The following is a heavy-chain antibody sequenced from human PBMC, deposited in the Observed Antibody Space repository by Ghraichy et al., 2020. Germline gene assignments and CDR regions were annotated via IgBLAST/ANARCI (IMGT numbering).Heavy chain of an antibody. CDR1: GYTLTELS. CDR3: ATGEPTYGDYTYYYYGMDV. V-gene: IGHV1-24*01. J-gene: IGHJ6*02. Sequence: VKVSCKVSGYTLTELSMHWVRQAPGKGLEWMGGFDPEDGETIYAQKFQGRVTMTEDTSTDTAYMELSSLRSEDTAVYYCATGEPTYGDYTYYYYGMDVWGQGTTVTVSS. D-gene: IGHD4-17*01. CDR2: FDPEDGET.